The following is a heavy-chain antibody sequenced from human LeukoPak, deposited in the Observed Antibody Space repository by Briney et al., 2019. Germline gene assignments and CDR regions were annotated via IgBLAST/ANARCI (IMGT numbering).Heavy chain of an antibody. V-gene: IGHV4-31*03. CDR3: ASSVAGNYYYYYMDV. CDR1: GGSISSGGYY. D-gene: IGHD1-14*01. CDR2: IYYSGST. J-gene: IGHJ6*03. Sequence: SETLSLTCTVSGGSISSGGYYWSWIRQHPGKGLEWIGYIYYSGSTYYNPSLKSRVTISVDTSKNQFSLKLSSVTAADTAAYYCASSVAGNYYYYYMDVWGKGTTVTVSS.